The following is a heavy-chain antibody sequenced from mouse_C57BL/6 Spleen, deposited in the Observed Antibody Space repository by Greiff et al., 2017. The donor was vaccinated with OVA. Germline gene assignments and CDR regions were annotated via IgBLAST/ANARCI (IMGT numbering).Heavy chain of an antibody. CDR3: ARGYDSYAMDY. Sequence: LVESGAELVRPGTSVKVSCKASGYAFTNYLIEWVKQRPGQGLEWIGVINPGSGGTNYNEKFKGKATLTADKSSSTAYMQLSSLTSEDSAVYFCARGYDSYAMDYWGQGTSVTVSS. D-gene: IGHD1-1*02. J-gene: IGHJ4*01. CDR1: GYAFTNYL. V-gene: IGHV1-54*01. CDR2: INPGSGGT.